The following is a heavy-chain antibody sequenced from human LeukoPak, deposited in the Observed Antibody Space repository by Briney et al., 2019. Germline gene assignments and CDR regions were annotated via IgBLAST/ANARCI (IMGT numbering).Heavy chain of an antibody. CDR1: GGSFSGYY. CDR2: INHSGST. J-gene: IGHJ5*02. D-gene: IGHD3-3*01. CDR3: VRGGPYATFGVVPARGWFDP. Sequence: SETLSLTCAVYGGSFSGYYWSWIRQPPGKGLEWIGEINHSGSTNYNPSLKSRVTISVDTSKNQFSLKLSSVTAADTAVYYCVRGGPYATFGVVPARGWFDPWGQGTLVTVSS. V-gene: IGHV4-34*01.